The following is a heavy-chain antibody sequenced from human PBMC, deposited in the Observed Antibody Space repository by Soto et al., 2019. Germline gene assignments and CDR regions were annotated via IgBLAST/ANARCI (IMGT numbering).Heavy chain of an antibody. CDR3: SKETGFAWAGVFDAFDM. D-gene: IGHD3-10*01. CDR2: ISYDGSKE. V-gene: IGHV3-30*18. J-gene: IGHJ3*02. CDR1: GYTFSNYG. Sequence: QVQLVESGGGVVQPGRSLRLSCAASGYTFSNYGMHWVRQAPGKGLEWVAGISYDGSKEHYADSVKGRFTISRDNSKNTLSLQMNSLRVEDTAVYYCSKETGFAWAGVFDAFDMWGQGTMVTASS.